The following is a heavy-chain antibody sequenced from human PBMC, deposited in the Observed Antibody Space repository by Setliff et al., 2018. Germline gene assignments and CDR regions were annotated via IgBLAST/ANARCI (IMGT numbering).Heavy chain of an antibody. CDR2: IYTSGST. Sequence: SETLSLTCTVSGGSISNYYWTWIRQPPGKGLDWIGYIYTSGSTNYNPSLKSRVTISVDTSKNQFSLKLSSVSAADTAVYYCARTGTTYYYSCMDVWGKGTTVTVSS. CDR1: GGSISNYY. CDR3: ARTGTTYYYSCMDV. J-gene: IGHJ6*03. D-gene: IGHD3-22*01. V-gene: IGHV4-4*08.